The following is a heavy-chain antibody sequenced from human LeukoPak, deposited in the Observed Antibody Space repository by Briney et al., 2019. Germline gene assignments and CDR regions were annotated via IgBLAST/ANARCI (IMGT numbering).Heavy chain of an antibody. V-gene: IGHV3-48*01. J-gene: IGHJ4*02. Sequence: GGSLRLSCAASGFTFSSYEMKWVRQAPGQGLEWISYISSSSSTIYYAVSVKGRFTISRDNAKNSLYLQMNSLRAEDTAVYYCARVSKFDYWGQGTLVTVSS. CDR2: ISSSSSTI. CDR3: ARVSKFDY. CDR1: GFTFSSYE.